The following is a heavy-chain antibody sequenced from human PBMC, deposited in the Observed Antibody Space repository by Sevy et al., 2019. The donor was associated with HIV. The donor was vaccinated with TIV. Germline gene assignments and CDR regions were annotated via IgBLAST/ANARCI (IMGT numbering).Heavy chain of an antibody. CDR2: ISGGSRAI. CDR3: ARELRSGHNFDYYGLDV. J-gene: IGHJ6*02. CDR1: GFTFRDYY. Sequence: GGSLRLSCAASGFTFRDYYMSWIRQTPGKGLEWLSYISGGSRAIKYADSVKGRFTISRDNSKNSLNLQMNSLRAEDTAVYYCARELRSGHNFDYYGLDVWGQGSTVTVSS. D-gene: IGHD1-20*01. V-gene: IGHV3-11*04.